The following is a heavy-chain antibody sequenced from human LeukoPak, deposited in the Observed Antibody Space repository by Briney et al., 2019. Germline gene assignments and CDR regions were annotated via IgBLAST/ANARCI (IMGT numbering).Heavy chain of an antibody. CDR1: GGSISGSSYY. CDR3: ARSLRGAAHHFDY. V-gene: IGHV4-39*01. J-gene: IGHJ4*02. D-gene: IGHD6-6*01. CDR2: IYYSGNT. Sequence: PSETLSLTCTVSGGSISGSSYYWGWIRQPPGKGLEWIGSIYYSGNTYYNPSLKSRVTISVDTSKNQFSLKLSSVTAADTAVYHCARSLRGAAHHFDYWGQGTLVTVSS.